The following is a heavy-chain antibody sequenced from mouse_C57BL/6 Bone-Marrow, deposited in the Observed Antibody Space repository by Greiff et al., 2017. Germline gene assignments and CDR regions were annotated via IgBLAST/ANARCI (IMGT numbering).Heavy chain of an antibody. V-gene: IGHV1-64*01. CDR1: GYTFTSYW. Sequence: QVQLQQPGAELVKPGASVKLSCKASGYTFTSYWMHWVKQRPGQGLEWIGMIDPNSGSTNYNEKFKSKATLTVDKSSSTAYMQLSSLTSEDAAVDYYARTSYDSRERFAYWGQGTLVTVSA. J-gene: IGHJ3*01. CDR3: ARTSYDSRERFAY. CDR2: IDPNSGST. D-gene: IGHD1-1*01.